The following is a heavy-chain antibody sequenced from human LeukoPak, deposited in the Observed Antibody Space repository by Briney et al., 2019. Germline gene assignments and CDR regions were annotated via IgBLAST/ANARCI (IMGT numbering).Heavy chain of an antibody. CDR3: TRGITMVQGVTSPFDY. D-gene: IGHD3-10*01. CDR2: IRSKANSYAT. CDR1: GFTFSGSA. Sequence: GGSLKLSCAASGFTFSGSAMHWVRQASGKGLEWVGRIRSKANSYATAYAASVKGRFTISRDDSKNTAYLQMNSLKTEDTAVYCCTRGITMVQGVTSPFDYWGQGTLVTVSS. J-gene: IGHJ4*02. V-gene: IGHV3-73*01.